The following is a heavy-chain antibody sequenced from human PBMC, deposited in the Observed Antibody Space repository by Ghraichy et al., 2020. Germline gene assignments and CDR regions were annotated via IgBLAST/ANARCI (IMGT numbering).Heavy chain of an antibody. D-gene: IGHD3-22*01. Sequence: SETLSLTCTVSGGSISSGGYYWSWIRQHPGKGLEWIGYIYYSGSTYYNPSLKSRVTISVDTSKNQFSLKLSSVTAADTAVYYCARDHSSHIPDYYGMDVWGQGTTVTVSS. CDR3: ARDHSSHIPDYYGMDV. CDR1: GGSISSGGYY. CDR2: IYYSGST. J-gene: IGHJ6*02. V-gene: IGHV4-31*03.